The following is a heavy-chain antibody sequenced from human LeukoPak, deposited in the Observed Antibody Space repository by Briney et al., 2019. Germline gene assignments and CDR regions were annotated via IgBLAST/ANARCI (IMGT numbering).Heavy chain of an antibody. J-gene: IGHJ4*02. CDR2: ISSSSII. D-gene: IGHD3-3*01. CDR3: ARASQYYDFWSGYLDY. V-gene: IGHV3-48*04. Sequence: PGGSLRLSCAASGFTFSSYSMNWVRQAPGKGLEWVSYISSSSIIYYADSVKGRFTISRDNAKNSLYLQMNSLRAEDTAVYYCARASQYYDFWSGYLDYWGQGTLVTVSS. CDR1: GFTFSSYS.